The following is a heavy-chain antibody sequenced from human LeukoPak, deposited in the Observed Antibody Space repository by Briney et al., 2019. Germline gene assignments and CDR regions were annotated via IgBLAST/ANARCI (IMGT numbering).Heavy chain of an antibody. J-gene: IGHJ5*02. D-gene: IGHD3-10*01. CDR1: GYSISSGYY. V-gene: IGHV4-38-2*02. Sequence: KPSETLSLTCTVSGYSISSGYYWGWIRQPPGKGLEWIGSIYHSGRTFYNPSLKSRVTISVDTSKNQFSLKLSSVTAADTAVYYCARDRADYYGSGSYGFDPWGQGTLVTVSS. CDR2: IYHSGRT. CDR3: ARDRADYYGSGSYGFDP.